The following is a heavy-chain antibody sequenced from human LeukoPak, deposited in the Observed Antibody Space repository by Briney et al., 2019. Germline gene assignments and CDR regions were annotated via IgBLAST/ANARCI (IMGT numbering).Heavy chain of an antibody. V-gene: IGHV1-2*02. Sequence: ASVKVSCKASGYTFTGYYMRWVRQAPGQGLEWMGWINPNSGGTNYAQKFQGRVTMTRDTAISTAYMELSRLRSDDTAVYYCARDDIVVAGDAFDIWGQGTMVTVSS. D-gene: IGHD2-15*01. CDR1: GYTFTGYY. J-gene: IGHJ3*02. CDR2: INPNSGGT. CDR3: ARDDIVVAGDAFDI.